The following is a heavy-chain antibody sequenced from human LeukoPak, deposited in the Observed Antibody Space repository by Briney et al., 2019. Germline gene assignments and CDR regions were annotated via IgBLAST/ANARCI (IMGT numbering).Heavy chain of an antibody. J-gene: IGHJ4*02. CDR2: ISSSGSSI. CDR1: GFTFSTFD. Sequence: PRGSLRLSCAASGFTFSTFDMNWVRQAPGKGLEWVSYISSSGSSIYYADSVKGRFTISRDNAKNSLFLQMDSLRAEDTAVYYCARDVLQRHWGQGTLVTVSS. V-gene: IGHV3-48*03. D-gene: IGHD2/OR15-2a*01. CDR3: ARDVLQRH.